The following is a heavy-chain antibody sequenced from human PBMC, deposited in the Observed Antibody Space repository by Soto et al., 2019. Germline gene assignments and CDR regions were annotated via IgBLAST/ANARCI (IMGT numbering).Heavy chain of an antibody. D-gene: IGHD2-8*01. CDR3: ARARVSEYCTNGVCSGDYFDY. J-gene: IGHJ4*02. V-gene: IGHV4-31*03. CDR1: GGSISSGGYY. Sequence: QVQLQESGPGLVKPSQTLSLTCTVSGGSISSGGYYWSWIRQHPGKGLEWIGYIYYSGSTYYNPSLKSRVTISVDTSKNQFSLKLSSVTAADTAVYYCARARVSEYCTNGVCSGDYFDYWGQGTLVTVSS. CDR2: IYYSGST.